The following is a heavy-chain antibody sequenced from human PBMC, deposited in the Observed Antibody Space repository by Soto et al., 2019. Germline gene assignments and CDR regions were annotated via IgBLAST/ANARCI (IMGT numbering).Heavy chain of an antibody. D-gene: IGHD3-16*01. CDR1: GFTFTGYW. CDR2: INRDGGTT. V-gene: IGHV3-74*01. Sequence: EVQLVESGGGLIQPGGSLRLSCEASGFTFTGYWMHWVRQVPGKGLVWVSGINRDGGTTSYADSVEGRFTISRDNAKNTLYLQMNSLRAEDTAVYYCARVGIGAYHFDCWGQGALVTVAS. J-gene: IGHJ4*02. CDR3: ARVGIGAYHFDC.